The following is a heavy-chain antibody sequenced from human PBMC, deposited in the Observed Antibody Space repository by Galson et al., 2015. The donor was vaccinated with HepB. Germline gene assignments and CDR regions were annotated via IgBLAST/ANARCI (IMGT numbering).Heavy chain of an antibody. J-gene: IGHJ6*02. CDR3: ARKLLVGRQLWSYYYYGMDV. D-gene: IGHD5-18*01. CDR2: ISYDGSNK. CDR1: GFTFSSYA. Sequence: SLRLSCAASGFTFSSYAMHWVRQAPGKGLEWVAVISYDGSNKYYADSVKGRFTISRDNSKNTLYLQMNSLRAEDTAVYYCARKLLVGRQLWSYYYYGMDVWGQGTTVTVSS. V-gene: IGHV3-30-3*01.